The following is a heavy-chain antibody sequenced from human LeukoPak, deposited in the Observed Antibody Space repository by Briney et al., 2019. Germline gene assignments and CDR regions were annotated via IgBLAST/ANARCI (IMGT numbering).Heavy chain of an antibody. CDR1: GGSFSGHY. CDR2: INHSGST. Sequence: SETLSLTCAVSGGSFSGHYWNWIRQPPGKGLEWIGEINHSGSTNYNPSLKSRVTISVDTSKNQFSLKLSSVTAADTAVYYCARGLYQNYYYYMDVWGKGTTVTISS. V-gene: IGHV4-34*01. CDR3: ARGLYQNYYYYMDV. J-gene: IGHJ6*03. D-gene: IGHD2-2*01.